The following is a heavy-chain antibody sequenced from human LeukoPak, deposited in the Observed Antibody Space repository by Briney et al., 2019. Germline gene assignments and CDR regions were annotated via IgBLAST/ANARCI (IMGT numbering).Heavy chain of an antibody. J-gene: IGHJ4*02. CDR3: AREMGGSSCSDY. V-gene: IGHV1-18*01. Sequence: GESLKISCKASGYTFTSYGISWVRQAPGQGLEWMGWISAYNGNTNYALKLQGRVTMTTDTSTSTAYMELRSLRSDDTAVYYCAREMGGSSCSDYWGQGTLVTVSS. CDR2: ISAYNGNT. D-gene: IGHD6-13*01. CDR1: GYTFTSYG.